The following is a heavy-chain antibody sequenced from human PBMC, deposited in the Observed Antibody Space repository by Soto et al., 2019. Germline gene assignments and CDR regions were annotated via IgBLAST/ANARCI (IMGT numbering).Heavy chain of an antibody. J-gene: IGHJ4*02. CDR2: IYYSGST. CDR1: GGSISSYY. CDR3: ARGALTTYFDY. V-gene: IGHV4-59*01. Sequence: SETLSLTCTVSGGSISSYYWSLIGQPPGKGLEWIGYIYYSGSTNYNPSLKSRVTISVDTSKNQFSLKLSSVTAADTAVYYCARGALTTYFDYWGQGTLVTVSS.